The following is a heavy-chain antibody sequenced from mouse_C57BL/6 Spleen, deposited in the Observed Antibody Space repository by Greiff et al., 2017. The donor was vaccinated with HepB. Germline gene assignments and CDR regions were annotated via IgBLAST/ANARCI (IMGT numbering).Heavy chain of an antibody. V-gene: IGHV1-53*01. CDR3: ARYGYGSSYRYFDV. J-gene: IGHJ1*03. CDR1: GYTFTSYW. Sequence: VQLQQSGTELVKPGASVKLSCKASGYTFTSYWMHWVKQRPGQGLEWIGNINPSNGGTNYNEKFKSKATLTVDKSSSTAYMQLSSLTSEDSAVYYCARYGYGSSYRYFDVWGTGTTVTVSS. D-gene: IGHD1-1*01. CDR2: INPSNGGT.